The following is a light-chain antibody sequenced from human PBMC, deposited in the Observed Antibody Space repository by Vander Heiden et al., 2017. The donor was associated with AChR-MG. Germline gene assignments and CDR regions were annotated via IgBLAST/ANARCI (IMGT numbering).Light chain of an antibody. J-gene: IGKJ2*01. CDR2: GAS. Sequence: EIVMTQSPATLSVSPGERATLSCRASQSVSSNLAWYQQRPGQAPRLIIYGASTRATGFPARFSGSGSGTEFTLTISSLQSEDFAVYYCQQDNNWPPYTFGQGTKLEIK. CDR3: QQDNNWPPYT. V-gene: IGKV3-15*01. CDR1: QSVSSN.